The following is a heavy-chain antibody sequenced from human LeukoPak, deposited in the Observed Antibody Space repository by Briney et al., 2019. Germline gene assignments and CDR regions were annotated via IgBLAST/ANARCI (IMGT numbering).Heavy chain of an antibody. V-gene: IGHV4-34*01. CDR2: INHSGST. D-gene: IGHD3-10*01. CDR1: GGSFSGYY. J-gene: IGHJ3*02. Sequence: SETLSLTCAVYGGSFSGYYWSWIRQPPGKGLEWIGEINHSGSTNYNPSLKSRVTISVDTSKNQFSLKLSSVTGADTAVYYCARRRTLYYYGSGSYPKHASDIWGQGTMVTVSS. CDR3: ARRRTLYYYGSGSYPKHASDI.